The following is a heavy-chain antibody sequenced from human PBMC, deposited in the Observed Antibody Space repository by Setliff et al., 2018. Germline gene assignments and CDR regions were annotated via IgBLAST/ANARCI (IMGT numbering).Heavy chain of an antibody. CDR1: GGTFAYYY. D-gene: IGHD2-2*01. V-gene: IGHV4-39*01. CDR3: ASCRYQVPYDY. CDR2: VYDSGTT. Sequence: LSLTCAASGGTFAYYYWTWIRQSPAKGLEWIGTVYDSGTTYYNPSLKSRVTIFVDTSKNQFSLNLNSVTAADTGVHYCASCRYQVPYDYWGQGILVTVSS. J-gene: IGHJ4*02.